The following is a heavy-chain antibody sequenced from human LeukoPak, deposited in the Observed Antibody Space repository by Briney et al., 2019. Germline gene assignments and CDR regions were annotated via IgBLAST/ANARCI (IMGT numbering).Heavy chain of an antibody. D-gene: IGHD3-22*01. J-gene: IGHJ3*01. V-gene: IGHV3-23*01. CDR3: ARPAYYYNSREDAFDF. CDR2: IVGSGGST. Sequence: GGSLRLSCAASGFTFSTYAMSWVRQAPGKGLEWVSAIVGSGGSTYYADSVKGRFTISRDNSKNTLYLQMNSLRAEDTAIYYCARPAYYYNSREDAFDFWGQGTMVTVSS. CDR1: GFTFSTYA.